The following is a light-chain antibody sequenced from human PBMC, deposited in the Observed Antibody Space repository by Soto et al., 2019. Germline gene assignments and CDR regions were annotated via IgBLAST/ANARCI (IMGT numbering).Light chain of an antibody. J-gene: IGKJ3*01. Sequence: EVVLTQSPATLSVSPGERATLSCRASQTVGTNLAWYQQRPGQAPRLLIYGASTRATVIPARFSGSGSGSEFPLTISSLQSADFAVYYCHQYNKWPLFTFGPGTRVDNK. CDR1: QTVGTN. CDR3: HQYNKWPLFT. V-gene: IGKV3-15*01. CDR2: GAS.